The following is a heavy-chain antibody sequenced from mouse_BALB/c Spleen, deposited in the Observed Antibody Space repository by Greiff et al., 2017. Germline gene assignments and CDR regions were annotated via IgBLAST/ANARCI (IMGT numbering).Heavy chain of an antibody. D-gene: IGHD2-14*01. CDR2: ISSGGSYT. CDR3: TRDNDYRYDYYAMDY. J-gene: IGHJ4*01. Sequence: EVHLVESGGGLVKPGGSLKLSCAASGFTFSSYTMSWVRQTPEKRLEWVATISSGGSYTYYPDSVKGRFTISRDNAKNTLYLQMSSLKSEDTAMYYCTRDNDYRYDYYAMDYWGQGTSVTVSS. CDR1: GFTFSSYT. V-gene: IGHV5-6-4*01.